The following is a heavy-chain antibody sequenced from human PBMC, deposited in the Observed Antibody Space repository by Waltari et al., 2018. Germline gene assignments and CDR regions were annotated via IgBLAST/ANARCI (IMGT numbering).Heavy chain of an antibody. V-gene: IGHV1-2*02. CDR1: GYTFTGYY. CDR3: AREATGTGPWYFDL. D-gene: IGHD1-1*01. CDR2: INPNSGGT. J-gene: IGHJ2*01. Sequence: QVQLVQSGAEVKKPGASVKVSCKASGYTFTGYYMHWVRQAPGQGLEWMGWINPNSGGTNDAQKFQGRVTMTRDTSISTAYMELSRLRSDDTAVYYCAREATGTGPWYFDLWGRGTLVTVSS.